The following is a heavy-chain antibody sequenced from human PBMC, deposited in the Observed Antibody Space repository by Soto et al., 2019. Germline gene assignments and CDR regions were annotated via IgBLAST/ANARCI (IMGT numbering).Heavy chain of an antibody. J-gene: IGHJ5*02. Sequence: ASVKVSCKASGYTFTSYDINWVRQATGQGLEWMGWMNPNSGNTGYAQKFQGRVTITRDTSASTAYMELSSLRSEDTAVYYCARGFPLLFDPWGKGTLVTVSS. CDR2: MNPNSGNT. CDR1: GYTFTSYD. V-gene: IGHV1-8*01. CDR3: ARGFPLLFDP.